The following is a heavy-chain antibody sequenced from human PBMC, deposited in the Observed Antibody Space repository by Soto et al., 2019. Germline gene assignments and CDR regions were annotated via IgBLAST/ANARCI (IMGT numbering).Heavy chain of an antibody. J-gene: IGHJ4*02. D-gene: IGHD1-20*01. CDR3: AKVVTGTLRRGYYFDY. CDR1: GFTFSSYA. V-gene: IGHV3-23*01. CDR2: ISGSGGST. Sequence: GGSLRLSCAASGFTFSSYAMSWVRQAPGKGLEWVSAISGSGGSTYYADSVKGRFTISRDNSKNTLYLQMNSLRAEDTAVYYCAKVVTGTLRRGYYFDYWGQGTLVTVSS.